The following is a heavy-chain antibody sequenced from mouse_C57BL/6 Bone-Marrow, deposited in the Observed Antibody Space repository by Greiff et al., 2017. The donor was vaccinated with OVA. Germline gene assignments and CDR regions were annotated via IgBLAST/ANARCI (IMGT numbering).Heavy chain of an antibody. D-gene: IGHD1-1*01. CDR1: GYSFTDYN. CDR2: INPNYGTT. V-gene: IGHV1-39*01. CDR3: EFYYGSSYRYFDV. Sequence: VQLKQSGPELVKPGASVKISCKASGYSFTDYNMNWVKQSNGKSLEWIGVINPNYGTTSYNQKFKGKATLTVDQSSSTAYMQLNSLTSEDSAVYYCEFYYGSSYRYFDVWGTGTTVTVSS. J-gene: IGHJ1*03.